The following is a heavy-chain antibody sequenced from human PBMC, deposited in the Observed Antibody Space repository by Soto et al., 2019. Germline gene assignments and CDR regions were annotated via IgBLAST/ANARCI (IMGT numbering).Heavy chain of an antibody. V-gene: IGHV4-59*08. J-gene: IGHJ6*02. CDR3: ARHNYEAPRDHGMDV. CDR2: ISNNGNT. CDR1: GGSIRNYY. Sequence: QVQLQESGPGLLKPSETLSLTCLVSGGSIRNYYWSWIRQPPGKGLEWIGYISNNGNTNYNPSLTSRVTLSIDTSKNQFSLSLTSVTAADMAVYYCARHNYEAPRDHGMDVWGQGTTVTVS. D-gene: IGHD3-22*01.